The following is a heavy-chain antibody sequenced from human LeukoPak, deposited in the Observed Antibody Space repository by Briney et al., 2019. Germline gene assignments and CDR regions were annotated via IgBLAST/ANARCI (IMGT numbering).Heavy chain of an antibody. CDR3: ARAPGRRYFDY. J-gene: IGHJ4*02. V-gene: IGHV4-34*01. CDR2: INHSGST. D-gene: IGHD1-14*01. CDR1: GGSFSGYY. Sequence: PSETLSLTCAVYGGSFSGYYWSWIRQPPGKGLEWIGEINHSGSTNYNPSLKSRVTISVDTSKNQFSLKLSSVTAADTAVYYCARAPGRRYFDYWGQETLVTVSS.